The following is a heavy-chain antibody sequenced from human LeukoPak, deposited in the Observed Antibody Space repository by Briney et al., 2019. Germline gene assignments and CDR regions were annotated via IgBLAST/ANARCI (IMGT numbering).Heavy chain of an antibody. CDR1: GFTFSGYT. Sequence: GGSLRLSCAASGFTFSGYTMAWVRQAPGKGLEWVSVASSSGGSTYYADSVKGRFTISRDNSKNTLDLQMNSLRAEDTAVYYCVKDYSGGYYYFDYWGQGTLVTVSS. J-gene: IGHJ4*02. CDR2: ASSSGGST. V-gene: IGHV3-23*01. D-gene: IGHD3-22*01. CDR3: VKDYSGGYYYFDY.